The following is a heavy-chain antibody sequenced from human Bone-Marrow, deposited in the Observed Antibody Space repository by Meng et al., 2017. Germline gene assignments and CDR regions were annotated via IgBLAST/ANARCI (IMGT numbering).Heavy chain of an antibody. D-gene: IGHD3-22*01. CDR3: ARNRGYDSSGCDT. V-gene: IGHV4-61*02. CDR2: ISTSGRT. CDR1: GGSINNAPHY. Sequence: SETLSLTCSVSGGSINNAPHYWTWIRQPAGKGLEWIGRISTSGRTSYNPSLKSRVAISVDTSKNQFSLRLTSVTAADTAVYYCARNRGYDSSGCDTWGQGTLVTVSS. J-gene: IGHJ5*02.